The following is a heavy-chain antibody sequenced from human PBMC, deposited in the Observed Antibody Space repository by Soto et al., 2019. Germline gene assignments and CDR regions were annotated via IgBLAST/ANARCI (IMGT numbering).Heavy chain of an antibody. D-gene: IGHD2-15*01. Sequence: ASVKVSCKASGYTSTSYAMHWVRQAPGQRLEWMGWINAGNGNTKYSQKFQGRVTITRDTSASTAYMELSSLRSEDTAVYYCARHPGGRGYYYGMDVWGQGTTVTVSS. J-gene: IGHJ6*02. V-gene: IGHV1-3*01. CDR3: ARHPGGRGYYYGMDV. CDR2: INAGNGNT. CDR1: GYTSTSYA.